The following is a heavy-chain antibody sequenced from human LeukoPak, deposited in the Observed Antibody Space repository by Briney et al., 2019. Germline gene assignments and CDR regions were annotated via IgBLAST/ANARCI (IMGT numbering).Heavy chain of an antibody. Sequence: SETLSLTCTVPGGSISSYYWSWIRQPAGKGLEWIGRIYTSGSTNYNPSLKSRVTMSVDTSKNQFSLKLSSVTAADTAVYYCARSRGYYYGSGSWFDPWGQGTLVTVSS. CDR2: IYTSGST. D-gene: IGHD3-10*01. J-gene: IGHJ5*02. CDR3: ARSRGYYYGSGSWFDP. CDR1: GGSISSYY. V-gene: IGHV4-4*07.